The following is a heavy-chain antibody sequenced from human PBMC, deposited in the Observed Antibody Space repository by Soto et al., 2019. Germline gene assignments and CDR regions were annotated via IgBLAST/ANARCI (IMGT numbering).Heavy chain of an antibody. J-gene: IGHJ4*02. CDR2: IYYSGST. Sequence: SETLSLTCTFSGGSISSSSYYWGWIRQPPGKGLEWIGSIYYSGSTYYNPSLKSRVTISVDTSKNQFSLKLSSVTAADTAVYYCARQLDYSNYGYYFDYWGQGTLVTVSS. CDR1: GGSISSSSYY. V-gene: IGHV4-39*01. CDR3: ARQLDYSNYGYYFDY. D-gene: IGHD4-4*01.